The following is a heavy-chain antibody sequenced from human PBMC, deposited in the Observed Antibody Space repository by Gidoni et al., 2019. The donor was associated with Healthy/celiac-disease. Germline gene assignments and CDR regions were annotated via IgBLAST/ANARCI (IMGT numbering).Heavy chain of an antibody. V-gene: IGHV5-10-1*01. CDR1: GYSFTSYW. CDR3: ARSNPSIAARPRWYFDL. Sequence: EVQLVQSGAEVKKPGEALRNSCKGSGYSFTSYWISWVRQMPGKGLEWMGRIGPSDSYTNYSPSFQGHVTISADKSISTAYLQWSSLKASDTAMYYCARSNPSIAARPRWYFDLWGRGTLVTVSS. D-gene: IGHD6-6*01. CDR2: IGPSDSYT. J-gene: IGHJ2*01.